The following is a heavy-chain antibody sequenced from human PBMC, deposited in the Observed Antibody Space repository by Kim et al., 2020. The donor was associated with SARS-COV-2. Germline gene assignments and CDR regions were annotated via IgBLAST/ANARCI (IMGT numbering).Heavy chain of an antibody. D-gene: IGHD3-16*01. CDR1: GFTFGDYA. CDR3: AKALGHYYYYGMDV. J-gene: IGHJ6*02. Sequence: GGSLRLSCAASGFTFGDYAMHWVRQAPGKGLEWVSGISWNSGSIGYADSVKGRFTISRDNAKNSLYLQMNSLRAEDTALYYCAKALGHYYYYGMDVWGQGTTVTVSS. CDR2: ISWNSGSI. V-gene: IGHV3-9*01.